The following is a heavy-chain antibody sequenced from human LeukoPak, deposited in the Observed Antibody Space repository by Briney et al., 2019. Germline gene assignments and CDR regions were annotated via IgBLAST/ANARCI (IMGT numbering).Heavy chain of an antibody. CDR1: EFSVGSNY. V-gene: IGHV3-66*01. CDR2: IYSGGST. CDR3: ARVPSGYHNT. Sequence: GSLRLSCAASEFSVGSNYMTWVRQAPGKGLEWVSLIYSGGSTYYADSVKGRFTISRDNSKNTLYLQMNSLRAEDTAVYYCARVPSGYHNTGGQGTLVTVSS. J-gene: IGHJ4*02. D-gene: IGHD5-12*01.